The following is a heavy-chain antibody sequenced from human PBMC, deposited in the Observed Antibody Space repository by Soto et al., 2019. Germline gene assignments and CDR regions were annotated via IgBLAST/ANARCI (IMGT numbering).Heavy chain of an antibody. CDR1: GFTFDDYT. D-gene: IGHD1-26*01. CDR3: AKDYTWVGATTVHYYYYGMDV. J-gene: IGHJ6*02. Sequence: PGGSLRLSCAASGFTFDDYTMHWVRQAPGKGLEWVSLISWDGGSTYYADSVKGRFTISRDNSKNSLYLQMNSLRTEDTALYYCAKDYTWVGATTVHYYYYGMDVWGQGTTVTVSS. V-gene: IGHV3-43*01. CDR2: ISWDGGST.